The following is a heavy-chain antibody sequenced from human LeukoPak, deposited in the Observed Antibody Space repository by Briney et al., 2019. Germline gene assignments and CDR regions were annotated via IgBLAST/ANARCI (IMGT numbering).Heavy chain of an antibody. Sequence: ASVKVSCKASGYTFTSYYMHWVRQAPGQGLEWMGIINPSGGSTSYAQKFQGRVTMTRDTSTSTVYMELSSLRSEDTAVYYCARSQSYSSGLDFSFFDYRGQGTLGTGSS. D-gene: IGHD6-19*01. CDR1: GYTFTSYY. CDR3: ARSQSYSSGLDFSFFDY. J-gene: IGHJ4*02. V-gene: IGHV1-46*01. CDR2: INPSGGST.